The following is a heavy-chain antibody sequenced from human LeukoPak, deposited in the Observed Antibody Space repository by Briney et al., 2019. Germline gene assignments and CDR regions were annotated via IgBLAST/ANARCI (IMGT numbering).Heavy chain of an antibody. J-gene: IGHJ6*02. CDR2: IIPIFGTA. CDR3: ARSIPLPSGVVPAAMSYYYYYGMDV. Sequence: VASVKVSCKASGGTFSSYAISWVRQAPGQGLEWMGGIIPIFGTANYAQKFQGRVTITADESTSTAYMELSSLRSEDTAVYYCARSIPLPSGVVPAAMSYYYYYGMDVWGQGTTVTVSS. V-gene: IGHV1-69*13. D-gene: IGHD2-2*01. CDR1: GGTFSSYA.